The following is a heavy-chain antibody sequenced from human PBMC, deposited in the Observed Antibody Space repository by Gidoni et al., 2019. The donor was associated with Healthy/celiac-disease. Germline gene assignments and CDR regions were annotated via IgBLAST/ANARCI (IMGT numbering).Heavy chain of an antibody. J-gene: IGHJ3*02. CDR1: GGSISSSSYY. V-gene: IGHV4-39*01. CDR2: IYYSGST. CDR3: AKHGPEYSSIKTAFDI. D-gene: IGHD6-13*01. Sequence: QLQLQESGPGLVKPPETLSLTCTVSGGSISSSSYYWGWIRQLPGKGLEWIGSIYYSGSTYYNPSLKSRVTISVDTSKNQFSLKLNSVTAADTAVYYCAKHGPEYSSIKTAFDIWGQGTMVTVSS.